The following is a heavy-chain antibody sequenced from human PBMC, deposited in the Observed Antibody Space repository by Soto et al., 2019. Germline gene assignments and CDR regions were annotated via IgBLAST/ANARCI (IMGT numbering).Heavy chain of an antibody. CDR2: ISPTGGST. CDR1: GYTHTFNTYA. D-gene: IGHD1-26*01. J-gene: IGHJ4*02. Sequence: EVQLLESGGGLVQPGGSLRLSCAGSGYTHTFNTYAMSWVRQAPGKGLEWVAGISPTGGSTYYADSVKGRFTISRYNSKDTLFLQMSSIRVEDAAVYVCAKVKRGIVHTIGGGFYSWGRGTLVTVSS. CDR3: AKVKRGIVHTIGGGFYS. V-gene: IGHV3-23*01.